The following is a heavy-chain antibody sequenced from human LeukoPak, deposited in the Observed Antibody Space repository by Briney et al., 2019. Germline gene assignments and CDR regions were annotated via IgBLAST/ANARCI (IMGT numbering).Heavy chain of an antibody. Sequence: GGSLRLSCTASGFTFSSYTMTWVRQAPGKGLEWVAVISYDGSNKYYADSVKGRFTISRDKSKNTLYLQMNSLRAEDTAVYYCARGGEYISSSRSYFDYWGQGTLVTVSS. CDR3: ARGGEYISSSRSYFDY. V-gene: IGHV3-30-3*01. CDR2: ISYDGSNK. J-gene: IGHJ4*02. CDR1: GFTFSSYT. D-gene: IGHD6-6*01.